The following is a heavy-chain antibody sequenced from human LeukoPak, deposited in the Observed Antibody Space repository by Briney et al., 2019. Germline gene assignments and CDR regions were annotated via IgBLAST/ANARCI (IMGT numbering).Heavy chain of an antibody. CDR1: RYTFINYI. D-gene: IGHD3-10*01. J-gene: IGHJ4*02. V-gene: IGHV1-18*01. Sequence: ASVKVSSKASRYTFINYILTWVRQAPGQGLEWMGWISALNSAYHSNTHYAQRLQGRVTMTTDTSTNTGYMELRSLRSDDTAVYYCAREYVSGSYTGIDYWGQGTLVTVSS. CDR2: ISALNSAYHSNT. CDR3: AREYVSGSYTGIDY.